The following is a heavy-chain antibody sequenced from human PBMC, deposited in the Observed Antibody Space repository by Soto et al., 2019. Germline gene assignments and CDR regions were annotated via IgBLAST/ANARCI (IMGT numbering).Heavy chain of an antibody. CDR3: AKPRSGSGSRYYYYYGMDV. J-gene: IGHJ6*02. CDR2: ISGSGGST. V-gene: IGHV3-23*01. CDR1: GFTFSSYA. D-gene: IGHD3-10*01. Sequence: GGSLRLSCAASGFTFSSYAMSWVRQAPGKGLEWVSAISGSGGSTYYADSVKGRFTISRDNSKNTLYLQMNSLRAEDTAVYYCAKPRSGSGSRYYYYYGMDVWGQGTTVTVSS.